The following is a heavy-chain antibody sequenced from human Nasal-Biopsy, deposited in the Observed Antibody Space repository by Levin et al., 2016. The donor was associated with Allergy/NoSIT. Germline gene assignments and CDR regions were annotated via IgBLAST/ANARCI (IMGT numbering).Heavy chain of an antibody. V-gene: IGHV4-39*01. CDR2: IHNSGRK. CDR1: RGSVTSSSYF. J-gene: IGHJ6*02. D-gene: IGHD3-22*01. CDR3: ARPNYDSSGNYYGMDV. Sequence: SETLSLTCTVSRGSVTSSSYFWGWIRQPPGKGLEWIGSIHNSGRKSYNVSLESRVTISVDTSKNQISLNLTSVTAADTAVYYCARPNYDSSGNYYGMDVWGQGTTVTVSS.